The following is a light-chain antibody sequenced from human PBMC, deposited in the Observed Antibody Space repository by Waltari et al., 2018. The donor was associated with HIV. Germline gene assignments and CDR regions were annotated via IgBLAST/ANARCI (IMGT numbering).Light chain of an antibody. CDR3: CSYAGSSTLI. Sequence: QSALTQPASVSGSPGQSLTISCTGTSSDVGSYNLVSWYQQHPGKVPKLMIYEVSKRPSGVSYRCSGSKSGDTASLTISGLQAEDEADYYCCSYAGSSTLIFGGGTKLTVL. V-gene: IGLV2-23*02. J-gene: IGLJ2*01. CDR2: EVS. CDR1: SSDVGSYNL.